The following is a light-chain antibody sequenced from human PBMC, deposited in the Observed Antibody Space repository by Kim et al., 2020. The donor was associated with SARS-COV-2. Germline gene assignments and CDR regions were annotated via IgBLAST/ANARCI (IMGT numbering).Light chain of an antibody. Sequence: CVSPGERATLSCRASQSVSSNLAWYQQKPGQAPRLLIYGASTRATGIPARFSGSGSGTEFTLTISSLQSEDFAVYYCQQYNNWPGTFGQGTKLEI. CDR3: QQYNNWPGT. CDR1: QSVSSN. J-gene: IGKJ2*01. CDR2: GAS. V-gene: IGKV3-15*01.